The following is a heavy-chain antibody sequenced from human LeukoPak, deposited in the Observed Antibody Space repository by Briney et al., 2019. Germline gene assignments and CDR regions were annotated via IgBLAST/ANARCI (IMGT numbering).Heavy chain of an antibody. D-gene: IGHD3-22*01. CDR1: GFTFSDYY. CDR3: ARELRGYYDSSRGPFDY. J-gene: IGHJ4*02. V-gene: IGHV3-11*01. CDR2: ISSSGSTI. Sequence: GGSLRLSCAASGFTFSDYYMSWIRQAPGKGLEWVSYISSSGSTIYYADSVKGRFTISRDNAKNSLYLQMNSLRAEDTAVYYCARELRGYYDSSRGPFDYWGQGTLVTVSS.